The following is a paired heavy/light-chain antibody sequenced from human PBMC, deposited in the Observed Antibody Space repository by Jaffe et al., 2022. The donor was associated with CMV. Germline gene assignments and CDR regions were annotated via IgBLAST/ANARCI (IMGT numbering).Heavy chain of an antibody. Sequence: EVQLVESGGGLVQPGGSLRLSCAASGFTFSSHDMSWVRQAPGKGLEWVSGISASGDSKYYADSVKGRFTIFRDNSKNTLYLQMSSLRAEDTAVYYCAKDRLQHAHPSGFDYWGQGTLVTVSS. V-gene: IGHV3-23*04. CDR1: GFTFSSHD. CDR2: ISASGDSK. D-gene: IGHD2-21*01. J-gene: IGHJ4*02. CDR3: AKDRLQHAHPSGFDY.
Light chain of an antibody. CDR3: QAWDSSTVVV. CDR2: QNT. Sequence: SSELTQPPSVSVSPGQTASITCSGDRLGDTYACWYQQRPGQSPVLVIYQNTKRPSGISERFSGSNSGNTATLTISGTQVMDEADYYCQAWDSSTVVVFGGGTKLTVL. J-gene: IGLJ2*01. V-gene: IGLV3-1*01. CDR1: RLGDTY.